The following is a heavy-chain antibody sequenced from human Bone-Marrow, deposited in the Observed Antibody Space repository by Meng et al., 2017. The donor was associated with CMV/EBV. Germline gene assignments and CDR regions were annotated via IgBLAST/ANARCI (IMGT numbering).Heavy chain of an antibody. Sequence: GGSLRLSCAASGFRFDDYGMHWVRQTPGKGLEGVAVISYDGSNKYYADSVKGRLTISRDNSKNTLYLQMNSLRAEDTAVYYCARDQGDGYNSAHYFDYWGQGTLVAFSS. CDR3: ARDQGDGYNSAHYFDY. V-gene: IGHV3-30*19. D-gene: IGHD5-24*01. CDR1: GFRFDDYG. CDR2: ISYDGSNK. J-gene: IGHJ4*02.